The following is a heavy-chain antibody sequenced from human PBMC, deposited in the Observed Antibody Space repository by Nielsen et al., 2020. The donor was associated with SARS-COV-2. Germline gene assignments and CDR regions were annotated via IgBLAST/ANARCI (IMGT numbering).Heavy chain of an antibody. CDR3: ARDSRRWFDP. CDR2: IIPNSGGT. CDR1: GGTFSSYT. V-gene: IGHV1-2*02. Sequence: ASVKVSCKASGGTFSSYTISWVRQAPGQGLEWMGGIIPNSGGTNYAQKFQGRVTMTRDTSISTAYMELSRLRSDDTAVYYCARDSRRWFDPWGQGTLVTVSS. J-gene: IGHJ5*02.